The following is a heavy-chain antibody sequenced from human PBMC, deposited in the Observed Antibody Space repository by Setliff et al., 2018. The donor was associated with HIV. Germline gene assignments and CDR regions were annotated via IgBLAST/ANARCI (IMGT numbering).Heavy chain of an antibody. D-gene: IGHD3-3*01. CDR3: ARIFGDQGYFVLGYSDY. CDR1: GGSISSYY. CDR2: IYYSGST. Sequence: SETLSLTCTVSGGSISSYYWSWIRQPPGKGLEWIGYIYYSGSTNYNPSLKSRVTISVDTSKNQFSLKLSSVIAADTAVYYCARIFGDQGYFVLGYSDYWGPGTLVTVSS. V-gene: IGHV4-59*01. J-gene: IGHJ4*02.